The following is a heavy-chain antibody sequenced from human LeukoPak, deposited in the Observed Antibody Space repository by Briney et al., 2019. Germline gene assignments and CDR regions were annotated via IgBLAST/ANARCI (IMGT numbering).Heavy chain of an antibody. D-gene: IGHD6-19*01. CDR1: GFTFSDHF. CDR3: VRVGSVAGSDYLDY. J-gene: IGHJ4*02. Sequence: GGSLRLSCAVSGFTFSDHFLDWVRQAPGKGLQWVGRSRNKAKSYTTEYAASVKGRFSISRDDSKNSLYLQMNSLKTEDTAVYYCVRVGSVAGSDYLDYWGQGTLVTDSS. V-gene: IGHV3-72*01. CDR2: SRNKAKSYTT.